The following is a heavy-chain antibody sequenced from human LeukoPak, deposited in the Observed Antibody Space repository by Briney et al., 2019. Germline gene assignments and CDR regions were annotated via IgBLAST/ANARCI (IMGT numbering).Heavy chain of an antibody. J-gene: IGHJ4*02. Sequence: PSETLSLTCSVSGASISSGSDYWSWIRQPAGKALEWIGRVHTSGNPNYNPSLESRVSISIDRSKNQFSLELNSVTAADTAVYYCARQTGGYGGLYFDYWGQGTLVTVSS. D-gene: IGHD2-8*02. V-gene: IGHV4-61*02. CDR3: ARQTGGYGGLYFDY. CDR1: GASISSGSDY. CDR2: VHTSGNP.